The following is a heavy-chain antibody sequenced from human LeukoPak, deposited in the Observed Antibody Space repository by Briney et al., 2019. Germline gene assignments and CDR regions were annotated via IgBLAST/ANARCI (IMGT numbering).Heavy chain of an antibody. CDR2: IYYSGST. D-gene: IGHD2-15*01. CDR3: ARSGGIFPDLDY. V-gene: IGHV4-59*08. CDR1: GGSISSYY. Sequence: PSETLSLTCTVSGGSISSYYWSWIRQPPGKGLEWIGYIYYSGSTNYNPSLKSRVTISVGTSKNQFSLKLSSVTAADTAVYYCARSGGIFPDLDYWGQGTLVTVSS. J-gene: IGHJ4*02.